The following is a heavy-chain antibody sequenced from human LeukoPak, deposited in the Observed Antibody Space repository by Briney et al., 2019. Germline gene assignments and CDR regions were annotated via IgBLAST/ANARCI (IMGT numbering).Heavy chain of an antibody. J-gene: IGHJ5*02. V-gene: IGHV1-8*01. CDR2: MNPNSGNT. CDR3: ARGPSVVPAAMSGWWFDP. CDR1: GYTFTSYD. D-gene: IGHD2-2*01. Sequence: GASVKVSCKASGYTFTSYDINWVRQATGQGLEWMGWMNPNSGNTGYAQKFQGRVTMTRNTSISTAYMELSSLRSEDTAVYYCARGPSVVPAAMSGWWFDPWGQGTLVTVSS.